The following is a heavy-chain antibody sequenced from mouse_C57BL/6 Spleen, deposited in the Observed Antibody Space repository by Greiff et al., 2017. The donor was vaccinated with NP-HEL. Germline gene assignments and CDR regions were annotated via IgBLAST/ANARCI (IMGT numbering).Heavy chain of an antibody. Sequence: VQLKESGPVLVKPGASVEMSCKASGYTFTDYYMHWVKQSHGKSLEWIGVINPYNGGTSYNQKFKGKATLTVDKSSSTAYMELNSLTSEDSAVYYCARSDYGSSSYYFDYWGQGTTLTVSS. V-gene: IGHV1-19*01. CDR3: ARSDYGSSSYYFDY. CDR2: INPYNGGT. J-gene: IGHJ2*01. D-gene: IGHD1-1*01. CDR1: GYTFTDYY.